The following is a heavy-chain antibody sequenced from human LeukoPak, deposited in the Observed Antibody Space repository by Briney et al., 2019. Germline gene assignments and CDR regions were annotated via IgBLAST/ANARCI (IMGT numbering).Heavy chain of an antibody. CDR2: INHSGST. CDR3: AVNSGSSDLEYYFDY. D-gene: IGHD1-26*01. J-gene: IGHJ4*02. CDR1: GGSFSGYY. V-gene: IGHV4-34*01. Sequence: SETLSLTCAVYGGSFSGYYWSWIRQPPGKGLEWIGEINHSGSTNYNPSLKSRVTISVHTSKNQFSLKLSSVTAADTAVYYCAVNSGSSDLEYYFDYWGQGTLVTVSS.